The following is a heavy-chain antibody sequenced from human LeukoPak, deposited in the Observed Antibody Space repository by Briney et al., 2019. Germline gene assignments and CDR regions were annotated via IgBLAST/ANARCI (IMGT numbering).Heavy chain of an antibody. V-gene: IGHV1-8*01. CDR3: ARAAPLYYYYYYMDV. J-gene: IGHJ6*03. CDR1: GYTFTSYD. D-gene: IGHD2-15*01. Sequence: ASVKVSCKASGYTFTSYDINWVRQATGQGLEWMGWMNPNSGNTGYAQKFQGRVTMTRNNSISTAYMELSSLRSEDTAVYYCARAAPLYYYYYYMDVWGEGTTVTVSS. CDR2: MNPNSGNT.